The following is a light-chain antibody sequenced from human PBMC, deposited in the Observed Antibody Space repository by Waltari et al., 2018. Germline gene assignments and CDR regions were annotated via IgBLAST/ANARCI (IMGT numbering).Light chain of an antibody. Sequence: IQMTQSPSALSASVGDTVTLSCRASQNIYYNLAWYQQKPGKAPELLIYAASSLQSWFPSRFSGSGSGTQFTLTITTLQPEDSAIYFCQHYYDNPPIFGQGTKVEI. CDR3: QHYYDNPPI. V-gene: IGKV1-6*02. CDR1: QNIYYN. CDR2: AAS. J-gene: IGKJ2*01.